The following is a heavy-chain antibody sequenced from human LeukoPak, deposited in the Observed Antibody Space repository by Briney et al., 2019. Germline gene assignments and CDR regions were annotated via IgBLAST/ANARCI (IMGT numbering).Heavy chain of an antibody. CDR2: IYYSGST. J-gene: IGHJ3*02. Sequence: PSETPSLTCTVSGGSISSYYWSWIRQPPGKGLEWIGYIYYSGSTNYNPSLKSRVTISVDTSKNQFSLKLSSVTAADTAVYYCAAEVPYCGGDCYSLLGAFDIWGQGTMVTVSS. V-gene: IGHV4-59*01. D-gene: IGHD2-21*02. CDR1: GGSISSYY. CDR3: AAEVPYCGGDCYSLLGAFDI.